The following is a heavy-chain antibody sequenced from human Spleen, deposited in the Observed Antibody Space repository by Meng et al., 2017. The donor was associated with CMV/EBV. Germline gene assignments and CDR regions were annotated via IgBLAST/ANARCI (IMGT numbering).Heavy chain of an antibody. Sequence: FSLRNSGIGVGWIRQPPGKALEWLALIYWDDDKRYSPSLKSRLTITKDTSKNQVVLTMTNMDPVDTATYYCAHRDYCSGGTCTFDYWGQGTLVTVSS. V-gene: IGHV2-5*02. CDR3: AHRDYCSGGTCTFDY. D-gene: IGHD2-15*01. J-gene: IGHJ4*02. CDR2: IYWDDDK. CDR1: FSLRNSGIG.